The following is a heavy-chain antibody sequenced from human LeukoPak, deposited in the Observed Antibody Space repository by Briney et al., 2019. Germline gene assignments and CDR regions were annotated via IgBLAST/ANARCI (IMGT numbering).Heavy chain of an antibody. J-gene: IGHJ6*03. CDR1: GFTFDDYG. CDR2: INWNGGST. CDR3: AREKVTMVRGVQEGYYYYYYMDV. V-gene: IGHV3-20*04. D-gene: IGHD3-10*01. Sequence: GGSLRLSCAASGFTFDDYGMSWVRQAPGKGLEWVSGINWNGGSTGYADSVKGRFTISRDNAKNSLYLQMNSLRAEDTALYYCAREKVTMVRGVQEGYYYYYYMDVWGKGTTVTVS.